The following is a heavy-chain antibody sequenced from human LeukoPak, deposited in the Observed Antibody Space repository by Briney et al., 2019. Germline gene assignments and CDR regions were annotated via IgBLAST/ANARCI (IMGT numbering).Heavy chain of an antibody. D-gene: IGHD3-9*01. CDR3: TRGTGYGASGFDI. CDR1: RYTFSNYY. V-gene: IGHV1-46*01. CDR2: INPSAGGT. Sequence: GASVKDSCKASRYTFSNYYIYWVRQAPGQGLEWMGVINPSAGGTIYAQKFHDRVTMTKDTPTSTIYMELSSLTSEDTAVYYCTRGTGYGASGFDIWGQGTMVTVSS. J-gene: IGHJ3*02.